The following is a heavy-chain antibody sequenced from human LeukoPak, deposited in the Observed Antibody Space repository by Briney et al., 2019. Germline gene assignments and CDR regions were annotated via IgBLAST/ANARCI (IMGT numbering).Heavy chain of an antibody. Sequence: GGSLRLSCAASGFTVSSNYMSWVRQAPGKGLEWVSVIYSGGSTYYADSVKGRFTISRDNSKNTLYLQMNSLRAEDTAVYYCARGWTTVTTRLFDYWGQGTLVTVSS. CDR3: ARGWTTVTTRLFDY. CDR1: GFTVSSNY. CDR2: IYSGGST. J-gene: IGHJ4*02. D-gene: IGHD4-17*01. V-gene: IGHV3-66*01.